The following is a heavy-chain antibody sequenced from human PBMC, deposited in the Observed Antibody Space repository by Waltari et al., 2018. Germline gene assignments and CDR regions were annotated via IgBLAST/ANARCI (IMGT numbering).Heavy chain of an antibody. CDR3: ARGLGHNWFDP. J-gene: IGHJ5*02. Sequence: QVQLVQSGAEVKKPGASVKVSCKASGYTFTSYAMHWVRQAPGQRLEWMGWINAGNGNTKYSQNFQGRVTITRETSASTAYMELSSLRSEDTAVYYCARGLGHNWFDPWGQGTLVTVSS. CDR2: INAGNGNT. CDR1: GYTFTSYA. V-gene: IGHV1-3*01.